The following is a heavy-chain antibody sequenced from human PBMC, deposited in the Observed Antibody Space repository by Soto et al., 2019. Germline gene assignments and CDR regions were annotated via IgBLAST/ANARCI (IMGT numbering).Heavy chain of an antibody. D-gene: IGHD3-3*01. V-gene: IGHV3-21*01. CDR1: GFTFSSYS. CDR2: ISSSSYI. CDR3: ARDERKLLPPFDT. Sequence: GGSLRLSCAASGFTFSSYSMNWVRQAPGKGLEWVSSISSSSYIYYADSVKGRFTISRDNAKNSLYLQMNSLRAEDTAVYYCARDERKLLPPFDTWGQGTLVTVSS. J-gene: IGHJ5*02.